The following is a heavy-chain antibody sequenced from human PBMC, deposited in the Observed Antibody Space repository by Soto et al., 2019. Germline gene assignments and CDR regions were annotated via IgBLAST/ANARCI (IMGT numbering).Heavy chain of an antibody. CDR3: ARVDNIGAVKWFDP. V-gene: IGHV4-38-2*01. Sequence: PSETLCLTCAVSGYSISSGYYWCLIRQPPGKGLEWIGRVQYSGSAYYNPSLKSRVTISIDTSKNQISLKLTSVTAADTAVYYCARVDNIGAVKWFDPTCQATLATVSS. D-gene: IGHD6-13*01. J-gene: IGHJ5*02. CDR2: VQYSGSA. CDR1: GYSISSGYY.